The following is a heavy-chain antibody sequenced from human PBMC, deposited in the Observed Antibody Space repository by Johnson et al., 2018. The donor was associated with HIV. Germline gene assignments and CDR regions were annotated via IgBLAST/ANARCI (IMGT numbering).Heavy chain of an antibody. CDR2: ITDDGSNK. CDR1: GFTFSSYG. D-gene: IGHD5-24*01. V-gene: IGHV3-30*03. J-gene: IGHJ3*02. CDR3: ARRKWLDAFEI. Sequence: QVQLVESGGGLVQPGGSLRISCAASGFTFSSYGMHWVRQAPGPGLEWVAVITDDGSNKYSADSVKGRFTSSSNNSNNTLYLQMNNLRAEDTAVYYCARRKWLDAFEIWGRGTMVTVSS.